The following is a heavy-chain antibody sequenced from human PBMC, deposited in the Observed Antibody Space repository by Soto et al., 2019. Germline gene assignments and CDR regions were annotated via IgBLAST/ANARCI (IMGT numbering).Heavy chain of an antibody. D-gene: IGHD4-17*01. Sequence: SETLSLTCTVSGGSISSYYWSWIRQPPGKGLEWIGYIYYSGSTNYNPSLKSRVTISVDTSKNQFSLKLSSVTAADTAVYYCARVDYGDYVLEYNWFDPWGQGTLVTVSS. CDR1: GGSISSYY. V-gene: IGHV4-59*01. CDR2: IYYSGST. J-gene: IGHJ5*02. CDR3: ARVDYGDYVLEYNWFDP.